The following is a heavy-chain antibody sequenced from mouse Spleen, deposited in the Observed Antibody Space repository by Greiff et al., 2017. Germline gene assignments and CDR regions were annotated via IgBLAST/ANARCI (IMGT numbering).Heavy chain of an antibody. V-gene: IGHV5-9*04. J-gene: IGHJ2*01. D-gene: IGHD2-3*01. CDR3: ARRRDGYLYFDY. CDR2: ISSGGGNT. Sequence: EVQGVESGGGLVKPGGSLKLSCAASGFTFSSYTMSWVRQTPAKRLEWVATISSGGGNTYYPDSVKGRFTISRDNARNTLYLQMSSLRSEDTAMYYCARRRDGYLYFDYWGQGTTLTVSS. CDR1: GFTFSSYT.